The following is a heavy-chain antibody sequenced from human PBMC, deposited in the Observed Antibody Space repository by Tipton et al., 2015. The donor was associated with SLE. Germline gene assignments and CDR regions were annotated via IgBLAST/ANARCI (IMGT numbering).Heavy chain of an antibody. J-gene: IGHJ6*02. D-gene: IGHD4-11*01. CDR3: ARDDGSTVTTWYYYYGMDV. V-gene: IGHV3-48*04. CDR1: GFTFSSYS. CDR2: ISSSSSTI. Sequence: LSLTCAASGFTFSSYSMNWVRQAPGKGLEWVSYISSSSSTIYYADPVKGRFTISRDNAKNSLYLQMNSLRAEDTAVYYCARDDGSTVTTWYYYYGMDVWGQGTTVTVSS.